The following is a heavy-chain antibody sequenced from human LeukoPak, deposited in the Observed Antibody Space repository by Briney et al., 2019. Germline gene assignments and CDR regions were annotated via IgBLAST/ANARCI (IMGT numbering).Heavy chain of an antibody. D-gene: IGHD1-26*01. J-gene: IGHJ6*02. CDR3: AGKWELLVDV. CDR1: GFTFSSYA. V-gene: IGHV3-23*01. Sequence: GGSLRLSCAASGFTFSSYAMSWVRQAPGKGLEWVSAISGSGGSTYYADSVKGRFTISRDNAKNSLYLQMNSLRAEDTAVYYCAGKWELLVDVWGQGTTVTVSS. CDR2: ISGSGGST.